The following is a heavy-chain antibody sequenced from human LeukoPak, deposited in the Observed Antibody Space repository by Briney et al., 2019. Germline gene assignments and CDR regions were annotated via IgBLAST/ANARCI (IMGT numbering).Heavy chain of an antibody. CDR3: ARGYYYDSSGYYSVDY. CDR2: IIPILGTA. V-gene: IGHV1-69*04. CDR1: GGTFSSYA. D-gene: IGHD3-22*01. J-gene: IGHJ4*02. Sequence: SVKVSCKASGGTFSSYAISWVRQAPGQGLEWMGRIIPILGTANYAQKFQGRVTITADKSTSTAYMELSSLRSEDTAVYYCARGYYYDSSGYYSVDYWGQGTLVTVSS.